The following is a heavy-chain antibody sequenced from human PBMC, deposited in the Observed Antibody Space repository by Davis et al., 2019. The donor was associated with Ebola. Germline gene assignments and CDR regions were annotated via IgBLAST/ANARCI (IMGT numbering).Heavy chain of an antibody. CDR3: ARPYCSSTSCDGDFDY. J-gene: IGHJ4*02. D-gene: IGHD2-2*01. CDR2: ISSSSSYI. Sequence: PGGSLRLSCAASGFTFSSYSMNWVRQAPGKGLEWVSSISSSSSYIYYADSVKGRFTISRDNAKNSLYLQMNSLRAEDTAVYYCARPYCSSTSCDGDFDYWGQGTLVTVSS. V-gene: IGHV3-21*01. CDR1: GFTFSSYS.